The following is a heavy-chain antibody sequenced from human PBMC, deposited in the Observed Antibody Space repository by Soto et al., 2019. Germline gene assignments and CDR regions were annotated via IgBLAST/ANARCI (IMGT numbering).Heavy chain of an antibody. V-gene: IGHV4-34*01. D-gene: IGHD3-10*01. CDR1: GASFSGYY. CDR2: INHSGST. CDR3: ARGYGRKFDY. J-gene: IGHJ4*02. Sequence: SETLSLTCAVYGASFSGYYWSWIRQPPGKGLEWIGEINHSGSTNYNPSLKSRVTISVDTSKNQFSLKLSSVTAADTAVYYCARGYGRKFDYWGQGTLVTV.